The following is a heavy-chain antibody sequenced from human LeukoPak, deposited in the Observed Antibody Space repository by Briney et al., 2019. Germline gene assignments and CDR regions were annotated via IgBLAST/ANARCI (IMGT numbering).Heavy chain of an antibody. CDR2: ISGSGGST. CDR3: AKEEGVLVYIKSYLDY. CDR1: GFTFSSYA. Sequence: GGSLRLSCAASGFTFSSYAMSWVRQAPGKGLEWVSAISGSGGSTYYADSVKGRFTISRDNSKNTLYLQMNSLRAEDTAVYYCAKEEGVLVYIKSYLDYWGQGTLVTVSS. J-gene: IGHJ4*02. V-gene: IGHV3-23*01. D-gene: IGHD3-10*01.